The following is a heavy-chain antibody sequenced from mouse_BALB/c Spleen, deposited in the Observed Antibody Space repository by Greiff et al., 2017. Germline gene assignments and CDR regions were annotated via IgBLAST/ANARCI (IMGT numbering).Heavy chain of an antibody. CDR3: ARTTTVVATDYAMDY. J-gene: IGHJ4*01. D-gene: IGHD1-1*01. CDR2: IDPANGNT. Sequence: VQLKQSGAELVKPGASVKLSCTASGFNIKDTYMHWVKQRPEQGLEWIGRIDPANGNTKYDPKFQGKATITADTSSNTAYLQLSSLTSEDTAVYYCARTTTVVATDYAMDYWGQGTSVTVSS. CDR1: GFNIKDTY. V-gene: IGHV14-3*02.